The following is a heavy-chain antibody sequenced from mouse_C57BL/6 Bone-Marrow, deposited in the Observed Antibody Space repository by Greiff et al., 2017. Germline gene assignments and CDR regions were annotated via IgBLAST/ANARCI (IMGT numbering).Heavy chain of an antibody. CDR1: GFTFTDYY. J-gene: IGHJ4*01. V-gene: IGHV7-3*01. Sequence: EVQRVESGGCLVQPGGSLSLSCAASGFTFTDYYMSWVRQPPGKALEWLGFIRNKANGYTTEYSASVKGRLTISRDNSKSILYLQMNALRAEDSATYYCASLAYYAMDYWGQGTSVTVAS. CDR2: IRNKANGYTT. CDR3: ASLAYYAMDY.